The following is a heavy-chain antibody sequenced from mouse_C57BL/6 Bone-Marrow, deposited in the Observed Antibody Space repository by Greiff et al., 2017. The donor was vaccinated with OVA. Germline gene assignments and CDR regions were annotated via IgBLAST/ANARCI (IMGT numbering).Heavy chain of an antibody. CDR1: GFNIKDDY. CDR3: TNWVAFAY. Sequence: EVKLQESGAELVRPGASVKLSCTASGFNIKDDYMHWVKQRPEQGLEWIGWIDPENGDTEYASKFQGKATITADTSSNTAYLQLSSLTSEDTAVYYCTNWVAFAYWGQGTLVTVSA. CDR2: IDPENGDT. V-gene: IGHV14-4*01. D-gene: IGHD4-1*01. J-gene: IGHJ3*01.